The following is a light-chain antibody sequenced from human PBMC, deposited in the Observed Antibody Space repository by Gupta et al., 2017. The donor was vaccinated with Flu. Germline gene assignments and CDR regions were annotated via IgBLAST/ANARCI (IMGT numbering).Light chain of an antibody. CDR3: QVWDTTNDRPV. CDR2: DDD. Sequence: GKTASIPGAVDTIGYKTVHGYRQKPGQAPMLVVYDDDRRPSGIPERFSGSNSGSTATLTISRVEAGDEADYYCQVWDTTNDRPVFGAGTRVSVL. V-gene: IGLV3-21*03. J-gene: IGLJ1*01. CDR1: TIGYKT.